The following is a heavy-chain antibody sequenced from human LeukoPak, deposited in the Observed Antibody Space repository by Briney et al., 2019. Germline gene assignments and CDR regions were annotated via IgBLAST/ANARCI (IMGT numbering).Heavy chain of an antibody. D-gene: IGHD3-10*01. CDR3: ARLGLGDEACWFDP. V-gene: IGHV4-59*01. Sequence: SETLSLTCTVSGGSINTYYWSWIRQPPGKGLEWIGFIYYSGRTSYNPSLKSRVTISVDTSKSQFSLRLSSVTAADTAMYYCARLGLGDEACWFDPWGQGTLVTVSS. J-gene: IGHJ5*02. CDR2: IYYSGRT. CDR1: GGSINTYY.